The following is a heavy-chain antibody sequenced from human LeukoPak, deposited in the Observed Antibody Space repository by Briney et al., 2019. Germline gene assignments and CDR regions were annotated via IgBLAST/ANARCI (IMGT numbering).Heavy chain of an antibody. CDR2: IYYSGST. D-gene: IGHD2-2*02. CDR1: GGSISSSSYY. V-gene: IGHV4-39*07. CDR3: ARGRRYCSSTSCYTLDY. J-gene: IGHJ4*02. Sequence: SETLSLTCAVSGGSISSSSYYWGWIRQPPGKGLEWIGSIYYSGSTYYNPSLKSRVTISVDTSKNQFSLKLSSVTAADTAVYYCARGRRYCSSTSCYTLDYWGQGTLVTVSS.